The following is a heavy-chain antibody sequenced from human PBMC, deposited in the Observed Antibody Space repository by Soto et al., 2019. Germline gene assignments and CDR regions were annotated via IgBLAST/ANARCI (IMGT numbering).Heavy chain of an antibody. CDR2: ISSGSSYT. V-gene: IGHV3-11*06. Sequence: QVQLLESGGGLVKPGGSLRLSCAASGFTFSDYYMSWIRQAPGKGLEWVSYISSGSSYTNYADSVKGRFTISRDNAKNALYLQMNSLRDGDTAVYYCARDKGIQVWRAGGMEVWGQGTTVTVSS. D-gene: IGHD5-18*01. J-gene: IGHJ6*02. CDR1: GFTFSDYY. CDR3: ARDKGIQVWRAGGMEV.